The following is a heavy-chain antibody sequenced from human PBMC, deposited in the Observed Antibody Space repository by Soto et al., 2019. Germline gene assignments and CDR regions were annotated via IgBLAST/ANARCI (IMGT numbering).Heavy chain of an antibody. Sequence: EVPLVESGGGLIQPGGSLRLSCAASGFTVSSNYMSWVRQAPGKGLEWVSVIYSDGSTYYADSVKGRFTISRDNSKNTLYLHMKSLRAADTAVYYCARNYYDTGGGFDYWGQGTLVTVSS. CDR1: GFTVSSNY. D-gene: IGHD3-22*01. CDR2: IYSDGST. J-gene: IGHJ4*02. V-gene: IGHV3-53*01. CDR3: ARNYYDTGGGFDY.